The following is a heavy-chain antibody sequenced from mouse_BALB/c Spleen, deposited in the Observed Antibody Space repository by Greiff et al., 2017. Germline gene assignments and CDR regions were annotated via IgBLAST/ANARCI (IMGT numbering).Heavy chain of an antibody. CDR1: GYNFTSYW. V-gene: IGHV1-55*01. CDR3: ALYFPFDY. Sequence: QVQLQQPGAELVKPGTSVKLSCKASGYNFTSYWINWVKLRPGQGLEWIGDIYPGSGSTNYNEQFKGKATLTVDTSSSTAYVDLSSLTSEDSAVYYCALYFPFDYWGQGTTLTVSS. CDR2: IYPGSGST. J-gene: IGHJ2*01. D-gene: IGHD2-1*01.